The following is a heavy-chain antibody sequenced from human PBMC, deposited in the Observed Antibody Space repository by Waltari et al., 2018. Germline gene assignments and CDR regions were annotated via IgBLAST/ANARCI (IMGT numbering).Heavy chain of an antibody. D-gene: IGHD6-13*01. CDR2: INPDGTIT. J-gene: IGHJ4*02. Sequence: EVQLVESGGGLVQPGGSLRLSCAASGFMFSISWMHWVRQAPGKGLVSVSNINPDGTITRYADSVKGRFTISRDNAKNTLFLQMNSLRGEDTAVYYCVMYSSTFLGDCWGQGTLVNVSS. V-gene: IGHV3-74*01. CDR1: GFMFSISW. CDR3: VMYSSTFLGDC.